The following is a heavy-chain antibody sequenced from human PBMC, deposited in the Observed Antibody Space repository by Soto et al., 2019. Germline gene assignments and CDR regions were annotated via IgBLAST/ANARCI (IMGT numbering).Heavy chain of an antibody. J-gene: IGHJ4*02. D-gene: IGHD4-17*01. CDR3: ARDKGRLGY. CDR1: GFSFSTYG. CDR2: IWYDGSKT. Sequence: QVQLVESGGGVAQPGGSLRLSCAASGFSFSTYGMHWVRQAPGKGLEWVAVIWYDGSKTYYADSVKGRFTISRDNSKNTLYLQMNSLRVEDTAVYYCARDKGRLGYWGQGTLVTVSS. V-gene: IGHV3-33*01.